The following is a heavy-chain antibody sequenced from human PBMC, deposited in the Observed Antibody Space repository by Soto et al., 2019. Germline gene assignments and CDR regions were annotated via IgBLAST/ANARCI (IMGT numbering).Heavy chain of an antibody. Sequence: SETLSLTCAVSSGSISSSNWWSWVRQPPGKGLEWIGEIYHSGSTNYNPSLKSRVTISVDKSKNQFSLKLSSVTAADTAVYYCARVGCSGGSCYSRYYYYYYMDVWGKGTTVTVSS. V-gene: IGHV4-4*02. CDR2: IYHSGST. CDR3: ARVGCSGGSCYSRYYYYYYMDV. D-gene: IGHD2-15*01. CDR1: SGSISSSNW. J-gene: IGHJ6*03.